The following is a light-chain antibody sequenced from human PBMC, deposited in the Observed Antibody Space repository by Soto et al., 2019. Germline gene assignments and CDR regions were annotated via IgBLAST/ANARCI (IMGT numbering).Light chain of an antibody. CDR3: QQYNNWPPNT. J-gene: IGKJ5*01. V-gene: IGKV3-15*01. CDR2: GAS. Sequence: EIVLTQSPGTLSLSPGERATLACRASQSVSNNLAWYQQKPGQAPRLLIYGASTRATGIPARFSGSGSGTEFTLTIGSLQSEDFAVYYCQQYNNWPPNTFGQGTRLEIK. CDR1: QSVSNN.